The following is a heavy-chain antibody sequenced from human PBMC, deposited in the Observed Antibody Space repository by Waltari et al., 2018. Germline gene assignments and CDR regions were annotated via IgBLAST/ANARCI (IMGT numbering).Heavy chain of an antibody. J-gene: IGHJ4*02. CDR3: ARIPLPYSSSWYVDY. CDR2: IYTSGST. Sequence: QVQLQESGPGLVKPSQTLSLTCTVSGCSISSGSYYWSWIRPPAGKGLEWIGRIYTSGSTNYNPSLKSRVTISVDTSKNQFSLKLSSVTAADTAVYYCARIPLPYSSSWYVDYWGQGTLVTVSS. CDR1: GCSISSGSYY. V-gene: IGHV4-61*02. D-gene: IGHD6-13*01.